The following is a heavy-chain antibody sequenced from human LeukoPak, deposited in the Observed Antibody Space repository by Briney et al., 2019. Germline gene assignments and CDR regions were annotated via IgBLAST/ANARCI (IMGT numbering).Heavy chain of an antibody. V-gene: IGHV3-30-3*01. CDR1: GFTFSSHN. Sequence: PGRSLRLSCAASGFTFSSHNMHWVRQAPGKGLEWVAVISYEGSNKYYADSMKGRFTIPRDNSKNTLYLQMNSLRAEDTAVYYCARDTRYGDGYKYWGQGTLVTVSS. CDR2: ISYEGSNK. CDR3: ARDTRYGDGYKY. J-gene: IGHJ4*02. D-gene: IGHD5-24*01.